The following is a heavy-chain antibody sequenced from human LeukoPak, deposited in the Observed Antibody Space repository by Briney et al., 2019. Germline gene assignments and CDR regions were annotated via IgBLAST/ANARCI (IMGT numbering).Heavy chain of an antibody. CDR3: AKDLHYLSDAFDI. D-gene: IGHD3-10*01. J-gene: IGHJ3*02. V-gene: IGHV3-21*04. CDR2: ISSSSSYI. Sequence: PGGSLRLSCAASGFTFSSYSMNWVRQAPGKGLEWVSSISSSSSYIYYADSVKGRFTISRDNAKNSLYLQMNSLRAEDTAVYYCAKDLHYLSDAFDIWGQGTMVTVSS. CDR1: GFTFSSYS.